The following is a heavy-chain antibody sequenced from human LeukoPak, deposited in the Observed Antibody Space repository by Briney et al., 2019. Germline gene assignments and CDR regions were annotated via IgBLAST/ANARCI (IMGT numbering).Heavy chain of an antibody. CDR3: ARESWRYYYDSSGYYPFDY. Sequence: PGGSLRLSCAASGFTFSSYWMHWVRQAPGKGLVWVSRINSDGSSTSYADSVKGRFTISRDNAKNTLYLLMNSLRAEDTAVYYCARESWRYYYDSSGYYPFDYWGQGTLVTVSS. CDR2: INSDGSST. CDR1: GFTFSSYW. D-gene: IGHD3-22*01. J-gene: IGHJ4*02. V-gene: IGHV3-74*01.